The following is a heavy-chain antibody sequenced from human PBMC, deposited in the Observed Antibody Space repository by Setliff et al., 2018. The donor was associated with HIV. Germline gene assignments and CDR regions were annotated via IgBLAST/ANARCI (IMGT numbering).Heavy chain of an antibody. D-gene: IGHD2-15*01. CDR1: GGSFDMHT. Sequence: ASVKVSCKTSGGSFDMHTISWVRQAPGQGLEWMGWINPNSGGTNYAQKFQGRVTMTRDTSISTAYMELSRLRSDDTAVYYCARSYCSGGSCYGYDAFDIWGQGTMVTVSS. CDR2: INPNSGGT. CDR3: ARSYCSGGSCYGYDAFDI. V-gene: IGHV1-2*02. J-gene: IGHJ3*02.